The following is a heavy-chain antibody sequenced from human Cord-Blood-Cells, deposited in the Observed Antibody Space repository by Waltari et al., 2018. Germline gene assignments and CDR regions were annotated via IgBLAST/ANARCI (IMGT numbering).Heavy chain of an antibody. CDR2: IIPIFGTA. J-gene: IGHJ5*02. V-gene: IGHV1-69*01. Sequence: QVQLVQSGAEVTKPGSSVKVSCKASGGTFSRYAITWVCQAPGHGLAWMGGIIPIFGTANYAQKFQGRVTITADESTSTAYMELSSLRSEDTAVYYCARGPPGTQPDNWENLGWFDPWGQGTLVTVSS. D-gene: IGHD1-20*01. CDR1: GGTFSRYA. CDR3: ARGPPGTQPDNWENLGWFDP.